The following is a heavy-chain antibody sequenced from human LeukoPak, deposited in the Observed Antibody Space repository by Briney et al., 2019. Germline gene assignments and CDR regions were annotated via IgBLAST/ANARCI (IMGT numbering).Heavy chain of an antibody. CDR2: IFYSGSA. Sequence: SETLSLTCTVSGASISSGNYYWHWIRQPPGKGLEWIAYIFYSGSANYNPSLKSRVTISVDTSKNQFSLKLSSVTAADTAVYYCARDRSVSARLFDYWGQGTLVTVSP. D-gene: IGHD6-6*01. CDR3: ARDRSVSARLFDY. V-gene: IGHV4-61*01. J-gene: IGHJ4*02. CDR1: GASISSGNYY.